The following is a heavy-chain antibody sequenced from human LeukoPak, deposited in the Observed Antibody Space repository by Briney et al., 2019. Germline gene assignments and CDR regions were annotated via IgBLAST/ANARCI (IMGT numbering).Heavy chain of an antibody. D-gene: IGHD3-22*01. CDR1: GYTFTGYY. J-gene: IGHJ4*02. V-gene: IGHV1-2*02. Sequence: ASVKVSCKASGYTFTGYYMHWVRQAPGQGLEWMGWINPNSGGTNYAQKFQGRVTMTRDTSISTAYMELSRLRSDDTAVYYCARDPRLYYYDSSGHPGPDYWGQGTLVTVSS. CDR2: INPNSGGT. CDR3: ARDPRLYYYDSSGHPGPDY.